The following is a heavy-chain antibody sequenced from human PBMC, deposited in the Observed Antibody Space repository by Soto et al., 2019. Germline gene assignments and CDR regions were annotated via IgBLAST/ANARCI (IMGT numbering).Heavy chain of an antibody. Sequence: ASVKVSCKASGYTFTSYGISWVRQAPGQGLEWMGWISAYNGNTNYAQKLQGRVTMTTETSTRPAYMELRSLRSDDTAVYYCARDYDFWSGYYTGFDPWGQGTLVTVSS. D-gene: IGHD3-3*01. CDR1: GYTFTSYG. CDR2: ISAYNGNT. J-gene: IGHJ5*02. V-gene: IGHV1-18*01. CDR3: ARDYDFWSGYYTGFDP.